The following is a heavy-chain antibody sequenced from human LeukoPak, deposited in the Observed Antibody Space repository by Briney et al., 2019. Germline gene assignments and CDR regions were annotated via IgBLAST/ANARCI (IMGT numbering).Heavy chain of an antibody. Sequence: SETLSLTCTVSGGSISSGGYYWSWIRQHPGKGLEWIGYIYYSGSTYYNPSLKSRVTISVDTSKNQFSLKLSSVTAADTAVYYCARSATWYCSGGSCLDFDYWGQGTLVTVSS. CDR3: ARSATWYCSGGSCLDFDY. CDR1: GGSISSGGYY. CDR2: IYYSGST. J-gene: IGHJ4*02. V-gene: IGHV4-31*03. D-gene: IGHD2-15*01.